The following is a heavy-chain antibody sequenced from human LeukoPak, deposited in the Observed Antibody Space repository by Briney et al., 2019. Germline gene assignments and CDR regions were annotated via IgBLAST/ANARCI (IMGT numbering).Heavy chain of an antibody. CDR3: ARGAARMVEMGTMISFEY. CDR1: GFTFSSYA. J-gene: IGHJ4*02. CDR2: ISYDGSNK. V-gene: IGHV3-30*04. D-gene: IGHD5-24*01. Sequence: GWSLRLSCAASGFTFSSYAMHWVRQAPGKGLEWVAVISYDGSNKKYADSVKGRFTISRVNSQKTLYLQMNSLRAEDAAVYYCARGAARMVEMGTMISFEYWGQGTLVTVSS.